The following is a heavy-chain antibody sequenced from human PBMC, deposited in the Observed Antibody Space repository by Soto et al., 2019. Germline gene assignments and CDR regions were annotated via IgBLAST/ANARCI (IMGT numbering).Heavy chain of an antibody. Sequence: DALYVSYTGSGGTPIRSSWPGFRQTPGKGLEWIGYVYYSGNTNYNPSLKSRVTISVDMSKNQFSLKLGSVTAADTAVYYCAKLPWADYGGIFDPWGQGTLVIVS. V-gene: IGHV4-59*01. D-gene: IGHD4-17*01. J-gene: IGHJ5*02. CDR2: VYYSGNT. CDR1: GGTPIRSS. CDR3: AKLPWADYGGIFDP.